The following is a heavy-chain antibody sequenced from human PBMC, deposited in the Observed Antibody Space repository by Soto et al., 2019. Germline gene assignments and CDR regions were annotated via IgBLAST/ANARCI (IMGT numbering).Heavy chain of an antibody. V-gene: IGHV4-34*01. CDR3: ARGQKGIVATH. D-gene: IGHD5-12*01. CDR1: GASFTGYY. Sequence: QVQLQQWGAGLLKPSETLSLTCAVSGASFTGYYWSWIRQPPGKGLEWIGEVKHWGGTNYSPSLRGRVTMSADTSKNQFSLQLNSVTGADTAVYYCARGQKGIVATHWDQGTLVTVSS. CDR2: VKHWGGT. J-gene: IGHJ4*02.